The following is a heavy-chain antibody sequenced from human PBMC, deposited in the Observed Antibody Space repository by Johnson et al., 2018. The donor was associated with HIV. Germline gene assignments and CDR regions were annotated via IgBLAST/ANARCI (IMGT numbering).Heavy chain of an antibody. J-gene: IGHJ3*02. CDR2: ISYDGSNK. CDR1: GFTFSSYA. Sequence: QMQLVESGGGLVQPGRSLRLSCAASGFTFSSYAIHWVRQAPGKGLEWVAVISYDGSNKYYADSVKGRFTISRDNSKNTLYLQMNSLGADDTAVYFCARERQWVGGGDAFDIWGQGTMVTVSS. CDR3: ARERQWVGGGDAFDI. V-gene: IGHV3-30*04. D-gene: IGHD3-16*01.